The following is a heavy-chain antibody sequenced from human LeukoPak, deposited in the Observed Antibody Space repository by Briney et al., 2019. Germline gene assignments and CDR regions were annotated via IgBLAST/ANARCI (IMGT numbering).Heavy chain of an antibody. CDR1: GYTFTSYG. Sequence: VASVKVSCKASGYTFTSYGISWVRQAPGQGLEWMGRIIPILGIANYAQKFQGRVTITADKSTSTAYMELSSLRSEDTAVYYCARDPDYGGNTQDDFDYWGQGTLVTVSS. J-gene: IGHJ4*02. V-gene: IGHV1-69*04. CDR2: IIPILGIA. D-gene: IGHD4-23*01. CDR3: ARDPDYGGNTQDDFDY.